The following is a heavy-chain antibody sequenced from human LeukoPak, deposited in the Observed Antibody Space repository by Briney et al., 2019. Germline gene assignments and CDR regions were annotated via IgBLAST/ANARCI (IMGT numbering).Heavy chain of an antibody. CDR1: GFTFSSYA. D-gene: IGHD3-10*01. CDR2: ISGSGGSI. J-gene: IGHJ5*02. CDR3: AKGATWDYYGSGSYPYVDH. Sequence: GGSLRLSCAASGFTFSSYAMSWVRQAPGKGLEWVSAISGSGGSIYYADSVKGRFTISRDNSKNTLYLQMNSLRPEDTAVYYCAKGATWDYYGSGSYPYVDHWGQGTLVTVSS. V-gene: IGHV3-23*01.